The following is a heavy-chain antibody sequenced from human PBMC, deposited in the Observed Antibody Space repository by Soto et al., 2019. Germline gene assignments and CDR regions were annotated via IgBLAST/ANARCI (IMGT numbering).Heavy chain of an antibody. V-gene: IGHV3-33*01. CDR3: AREHVFRFLEWYPDYYYGMDV. CDR1: GFTFSSYG. D-gene: IGHD3-3*01. CDR2: IWYDGSNK. J-gene: IGHJ6*02. Sequence: PGGSLRLSCAASGFTFSSYGMHWVRQAPGKGLEWVAVIWYDGSNKYYADSVKGRFTISRDNSKNTLYLQMNSLRAEDTAVYYCAREHVFRFLEWYPDYYYGMDVWGQGTTVTVSS.